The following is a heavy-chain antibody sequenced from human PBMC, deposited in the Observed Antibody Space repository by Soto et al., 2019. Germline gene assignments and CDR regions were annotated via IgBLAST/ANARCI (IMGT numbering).Heavy chain of an antibody. CDR3: ARETVAGTTGFDY. V-gene: IGHV1-18*01. J-gene: IGHJ4*02. D-gene: IGHD6-19*01. Sequence: QVQLVQSGAEVKKPGASVKVSCKASGYTFTSYGISWVRQAPGQGLEWMGWISAYNGNTNYAQKLQGRATXTXDAXKSTAYMELRSLRSDDTAVYYCARETVAGTTGFDYWGQGTLVTVSS. CDR1: GYTFTSYG. CDR2: ISAYNGNT.